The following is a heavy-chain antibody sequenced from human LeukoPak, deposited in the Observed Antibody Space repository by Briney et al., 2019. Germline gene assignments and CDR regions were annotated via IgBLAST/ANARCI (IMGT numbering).Heavy chain of an antibody. V-gene: IGHV3-30*18. D-gene: IGHD2-2*01. J-gene: IGHJ4*02. Sequence: GGSLRLSCAASGXTFSSNAVHWVRQAPGKGLEWVAVISYDEDNKYHADSVKGRFTISRDNSKSTLYLQMNDLRTEDTAVYFCTKDRRTSWAIDYWGQGTLVTVSS. CDR2: ISYDEDNK. CDR3: TKDRRTSWAIDY. CDR1: GXTFSSNA.